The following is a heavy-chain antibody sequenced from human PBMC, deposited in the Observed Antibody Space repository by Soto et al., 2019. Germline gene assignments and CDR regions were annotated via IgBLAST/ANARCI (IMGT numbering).Heavy chain of an antibody. CDR2: IWYDGSNK. CDR3: ARGDDYIWGSYRYTWFDP. D-gene: IGHD3-16*02. CDR1: GFIFSSYG. Sequence: TGGSLRLSCAASGFIFSSYGMHWVRQAPGKGLEWVAFIWYDGSNKYYADSVKGRFTISRDNSKNTLYLQMNSLRAEDTALYYCARGDDYIWGSYRYTWFDPWGQGTLVTVSS. J-gene: IGHJ5*02. V-gene: IGHV3-33*01.